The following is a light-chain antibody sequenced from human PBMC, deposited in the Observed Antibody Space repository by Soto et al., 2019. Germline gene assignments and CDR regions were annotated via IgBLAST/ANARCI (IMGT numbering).Light chain of an antibody. V-gene: IGKV1-5*01. Sequence: DIQITQNTSTLSASVGDTVTVTCRASQSVSGWLAWYQQKPGEAPKLLIYDASSLQSGVPPRFSGSGSGTEFTLTIRSLQPDDIATYYCQQYSSYSAWTFGDGGNVDI. CDR1: QSVSGW. J-gene: IGKJ1*01. CDR2: DAS. CDR3: QQYSSYSAWT.